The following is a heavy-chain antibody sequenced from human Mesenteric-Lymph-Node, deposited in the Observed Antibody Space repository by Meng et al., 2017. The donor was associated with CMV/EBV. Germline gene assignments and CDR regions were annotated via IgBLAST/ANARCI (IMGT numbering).Heavy chain of an antibody. J-gene: IGHJ4*02. CDR1: FTFSNAW. D-gene: IGHD6-19*01. Sequence: FTFSNAWMSWVRQAPGTGLEWVGRIKSKSEGGTTDYAAPVKGRFTISRDDSKDTLYLQMNSLKTEDTAVYYCAKSADYSSGWPYFDYWGQGALVTVSS. V-gene: IGHV3-15*01. CDR2: IKSKSEGGTT. CDR3: AKSADYSSGWPYFDY.